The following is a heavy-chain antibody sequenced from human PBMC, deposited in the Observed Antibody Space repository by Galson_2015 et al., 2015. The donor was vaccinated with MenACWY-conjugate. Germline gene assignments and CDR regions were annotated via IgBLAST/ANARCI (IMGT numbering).Heavy chain of an antibody. D-gene: IGHD6-19*01. V-gene: IGHV3-64D*09. J-gene: IGHJ1*01. Sequence: SLRLSCAASGFVFSSYTMHWVRQAPGEGLECISTISPSGSNTFYADSAKGRSSISRDNSKTTVYLHMSSLRPEDTAVYYCVKAWYSRDWYSLYNFLFQHWGQGTQVIVSS. CDR2: ISPSGSNT. CDR1: GFVFSSYT. CDR3: VKAWYSRDWYSLYNFLFQH.